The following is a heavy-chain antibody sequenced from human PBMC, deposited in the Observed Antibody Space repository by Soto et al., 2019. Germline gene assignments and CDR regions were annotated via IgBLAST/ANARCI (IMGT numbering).Heavy chain of an antibody. Sequence: GGSLRLSCAASGFTFSSYGMHWVRQAPGKGLEWVAVISYDGSNKCYADSVRGRFTISRDNSKNTLYLQMNSLRAEDTAVYYCAKDIDKSIAAWFRYYYYGMDVWGQGTTVTVSS. V-gene: IGHV3-30*18. CDR1: GFTFSSYG. D-gene: IGHD6-6*01. J-gene: IGHJ6*02. CDR2: ISYDGSNK. CDR3: AKDIDKSIAAWFRYYYYGMDV.